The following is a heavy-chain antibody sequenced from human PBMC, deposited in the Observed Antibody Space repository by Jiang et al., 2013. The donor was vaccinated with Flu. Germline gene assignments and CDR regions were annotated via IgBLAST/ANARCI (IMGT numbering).Heavy chain of an antibody. Sequence: VQLVESGGGVVQPGRSLRLSCETSGFVFSRYSMHWVRQAPGKGLQWVAAVSYGGSNSFYADSVKGRFTITRDDSKNTLHLQMNSLRPEDTAVYYCARDLFGSREAFTYYDSWGQGTLVIVSS. D-gene: IGHD3-3*01. CDR3: ARDLFGSREAFTYYDS. CDR1: GFVFSRYS. J-gene: IGHJ4*02. CDR2: VSYGGSNS. V-gene: IGHV3-30*03.